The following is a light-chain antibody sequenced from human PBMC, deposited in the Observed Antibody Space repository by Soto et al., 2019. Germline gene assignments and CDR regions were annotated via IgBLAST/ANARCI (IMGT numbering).Light chain of an antibody. CDR3: QQRSNWPPLT. CDR1: QSVSSY. V-gene: IGKV3-11*01. J-gene: IGKJ5*01. Sequence: EFVLTQSPATLSVSPGERATLSCRASQSVSSYLAWYQQKPGQAPRLLIYDASNRATGIPARFSGSGSGTDFTLTISSLEPEDFAVYYCQQRSNWPPLTFGQGTR. CDR2: DAS.